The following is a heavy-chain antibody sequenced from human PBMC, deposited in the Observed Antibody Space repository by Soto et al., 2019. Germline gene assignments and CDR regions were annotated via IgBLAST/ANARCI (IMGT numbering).Heavy chain of an antibody. D-gene: IGHD3-22*01. CDR1: GDSINNYF. V-gene: IGHV4-59*01. J-gene: IGHJ5*02. CDR2: IYYSGST. Sequence: SETLSLTCTVSGDSINNYFWSWIRQPPGKGLEWIGYIYYSGSTNYNPSLKSRVTISVDTSKNQFSLELSSVTAADTAVYYCARDYDSSSYYSNWFGPWGLGTLVTVSS. CDR3: ARDYDSSSYYSNWFGP.